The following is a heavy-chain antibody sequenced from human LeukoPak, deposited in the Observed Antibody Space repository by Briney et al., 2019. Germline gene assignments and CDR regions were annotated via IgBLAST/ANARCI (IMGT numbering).Heavy chain of an antibody. J-gene: IGHJ6*03. Sequence: ASVKVSCKASGYTFTSYDINWVRQATGQGLEWMGWMNPNSGNTGYAQKFQGSVTMTRNTSISTAYMELSSLRSEDTAVYYCARGTGCTNGVCYTRQNYYYYYMDVWGKGTTVTVSS. V-gene: IGHV1-8*01. CDR1: GYTFTSYD. CDR3: ARGTGCTNGVCYTRQNYYYYYMDV. CDR2: MNPNSGNT. D-gene: IGHD2-8*01.